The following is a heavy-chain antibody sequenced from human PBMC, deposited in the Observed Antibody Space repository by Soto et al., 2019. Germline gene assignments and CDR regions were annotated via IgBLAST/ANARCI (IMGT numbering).Heavy chain of an antibody. D-gene: IGHD1-20*01. CDR1: GGTFRNHP. CDR3: ARHNLSDVLWPYYGMDV. Sequence: SVKVSCKASGGTFRNHPISWEQEAPGQGLEWMGGIIPIFCTANYAQKFQGRVTITGDESTSTAYMELSSLKAEYTAVYYCARHNLSDVLWPYYGMDVSHQLTTGAVSS. V-gene: IGHV1-69*13. CDR2: IIPIFCTA. J-gene: IGHJ6*02.